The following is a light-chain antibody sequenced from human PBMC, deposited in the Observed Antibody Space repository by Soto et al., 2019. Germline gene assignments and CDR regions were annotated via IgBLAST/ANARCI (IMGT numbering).Light chain of an antibody. CDR2: GAS. CDR1: QSMSRW. V-gene: IGKV1-5*01. Sequence: DIQISPSPTTLPASVQDRVTINLPASQSMSRWLALSQQKPGKAPNLLIYGASSLESGVPSRFSGSGSGTEFTLTISSLQPDDFATYYCQQYNSYPITFGQGTRLEIK. CDR3: QQYNSYPIT. J-gene: IGKJ5*01.